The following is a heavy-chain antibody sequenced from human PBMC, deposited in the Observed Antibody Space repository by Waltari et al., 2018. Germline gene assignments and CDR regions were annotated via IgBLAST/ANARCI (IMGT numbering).Heavy chain of an antibody. D-gene: IGHD2-15*01. Sequence: QVQLVESGGGVVQPGRSLRLCCSASGFRFSRFGMHWVRQAPGKGLEWVAVIWHDGSNEYYVDSVKGRFTISRDNSKNTLYLQMNSLRAEDSAVYYCASQSTTLFDYWGQGTLVTVSS. CDR3: ASQSTTLFDY. J-gene: IGHJ4*02. V-gene: IGHV3-33*01. CDR2: IWHDGSNE. CDR1: GFRFSRFG.